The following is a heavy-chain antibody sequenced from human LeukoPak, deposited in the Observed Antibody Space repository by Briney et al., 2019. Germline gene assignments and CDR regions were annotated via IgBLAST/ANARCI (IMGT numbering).Heavy chain of an antibody. Sequence: SETLSLTCTVSGGSISSYYWSWIRQPPGKGLEWIGYIYTSGSTNYNPSLKSRVTISVDTSKNQFSLKLSSVTAADTAVYYCARHLRSRPDAFDIRGQGTMVTVSS. CDR2: IYTSGST. J-gene: IGHJ3*02. CDR3: ARHLRSRPDAFDI. CDR1: GGSISSYY. D-gene: IGHD1-26*01. V-gene: IGHV4-4*09.